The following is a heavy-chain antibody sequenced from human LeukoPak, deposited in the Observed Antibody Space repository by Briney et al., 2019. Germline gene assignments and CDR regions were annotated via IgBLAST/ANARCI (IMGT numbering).Heavy chain of an antibody. V-gene: IGHV1-18*01. CDR1: GYTFTTYG. Sequence: GASVKVSCKASGYTFTTYGISWVRQAPGHGLEWMGWISTFNGHTNYAQSRQDRVTMTTDTSTSTVYMELSSLISDDTAVYYCARVDTVNYYYYMDVWSKGTPVTVSS. D-gene: IGHD5-18*01. CDR2: ISTFNGHT. CDR3: ARVDTVNYYYYMDV. J-gene: IGHJ6*03.